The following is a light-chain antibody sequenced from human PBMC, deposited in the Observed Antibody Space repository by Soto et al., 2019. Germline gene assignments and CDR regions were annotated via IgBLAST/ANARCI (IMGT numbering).Light chain of an antibody. Sequence: QSALTQPASVSGSPGQSITISCTGTSSDVGGYAYVSWYQQHPGKAPRLMIYDVTNRPSGISNRFSGSQFGNTASLTISGLQAEDEAVYYCSSYRSSSHVLFGGGTKLTVL. CDR1: SSDVGGYAY. V-gene: IGLV2-14*03. J-gene: IGLJ2*01. CDR2: DVT. CDR3: SSYRSSSHVL.